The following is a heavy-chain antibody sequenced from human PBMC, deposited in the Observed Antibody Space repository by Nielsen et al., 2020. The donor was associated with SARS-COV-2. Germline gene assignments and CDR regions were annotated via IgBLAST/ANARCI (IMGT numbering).Heavy chain of an antibody. V-gene: IGHV3-33*01. Sequence: GGSLRLSCAASGFTFGSYGMHWVRQAPGKGLEWLAVIWYDGSEIYYADSVNGRFTISRDTSKNTLYLQMNSLRVEDTAVYYCTRAPYSRGDFDFWGQGTLVTVSS. CDR1: GFTFGSYG. CDR3: TRAPYSRGDFDF. CDR2: IWYDGSEI. D-gene: IGHD6-19*01. J-gene: IGHJ4*02.